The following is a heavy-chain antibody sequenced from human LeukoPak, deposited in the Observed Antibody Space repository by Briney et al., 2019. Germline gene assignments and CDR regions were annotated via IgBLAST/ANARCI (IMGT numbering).Heavy chain of an antibody. V-gene: IGHV4-39*01. Sequence: PSQTLSLTCTVSGGSISSSSYYWGWIRQPPGKGLEWIGSIYYSGSTYYNPSLKSRVTISVDTSKNQFSLKLSSVTAADTAVYYCARTGHSSSWYEYNWFDPWGQGTLVTVSS. CDR1: GGSISSSSYY. CDR2: IYYSGST. CDR3: ARTGHSSSWYEYNWFDP. D-gene: IGHD6-13*01. J-gene: IGHJ5*02.